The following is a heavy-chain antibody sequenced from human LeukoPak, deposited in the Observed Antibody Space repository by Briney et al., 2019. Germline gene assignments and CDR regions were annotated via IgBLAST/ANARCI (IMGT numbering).Heavy chain of an antibody. J-gene: IGHJ6*02. CDR1: GYTFTGNY. CDR2: INPKSGAT. Sequence: GASVKVSCKASGYTFTGNYIHWVRQAPGQGLEWMGWINPKSGATNYAPNFQGRVTMTRDTSITTAYAELSSLRSDDTAVYYCARERGSLGYYYGMDIWGQGTTVTVSS. CDR3: ARERGSLGYYYGMDI. D-gene: IGHD3-16*01. V-gene: IGHV1-2*02.